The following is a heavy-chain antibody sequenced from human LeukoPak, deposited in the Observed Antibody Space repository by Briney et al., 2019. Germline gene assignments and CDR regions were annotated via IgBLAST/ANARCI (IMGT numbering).Heavy chain of an antibody. CDR3: ARVSTIGSSAFDI. V-gene: IGHV6-1*01. J-gene: IGHJ3*02. Sequence: SQTLSLTCAISGDSVSSNSAAWNWIRQSPSRGLEWLGRTYYRSRWFTNYAVSVKSRMTINLDTSKNQFSLQLNSVTPEDTVVYYCARVSTIGSSAFDIWGQGTMVTVSS. CDR1: GDSVSSNSAA. CDR2: TYYRSRWFT. D-gene: IGHD3-9*01.